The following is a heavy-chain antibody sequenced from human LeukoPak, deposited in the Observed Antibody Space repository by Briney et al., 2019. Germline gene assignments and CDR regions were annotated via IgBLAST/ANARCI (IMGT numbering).Heavy chain of an antibody. CDR1: GGSISSSSYY. D-gene: IGHD5-18*01. CDR3: AGDTAMVILNY. J-gene: IGHJ4*02. V-gene: IGHV4-39*01. Sequence: SETLSLTCTVSGGSISSSSYYWGWIRQPPGKGLEWIGSIYYSGSTYYNPSLKSRVTISADTSKNQFSLKLSSVTAADTAVYYCAGDTAMVILNYWGQGTLVTVSS. CDR2: IYYSGST.